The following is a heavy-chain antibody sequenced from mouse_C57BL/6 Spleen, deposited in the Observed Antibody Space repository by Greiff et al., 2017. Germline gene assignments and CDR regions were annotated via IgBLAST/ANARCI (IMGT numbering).Heavy chain of an antibody. CDR2: IRNKANGYTT. D-gene: IGHD4-1*01. Sequence: EVKSVESGGGLVQPGGSLSLSCAASGFTFTDYYMSWVRQPPGKALEWLGFIRNKANGYTTEYSASVKGRFTISRDNSQSILYLQMNALRAEDSATYYCARSLGRGYFDYWGQGTTLTVSS. CDR1: GFTFTDYY. CDR3: ARSLGRGYFDY. V-gene: IGHV7-3*01. J-gene: IGHJ2*01.